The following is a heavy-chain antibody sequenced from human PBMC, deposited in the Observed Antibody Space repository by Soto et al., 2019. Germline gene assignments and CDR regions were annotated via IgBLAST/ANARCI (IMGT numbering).Heavy chain of an antibody. CDR1: GFTFSDYY. CDR2: ISSSGSII. V-gene: IGHV3-11*01. Sequence: GGSLRLSCAASGFTFSDYYMSWIRQAPGKGLEWVSDISSSGSIIYYADSVKGRFTISRDNAKSSLYLQMNSLRAEDTAVYYCARVNGYYYYGMDVWGQGTTVTVSS. J-gene: IGHJ6*02. CDR3: ARVNGYYYYGMDV. D-gene: IGHD3-22*01.